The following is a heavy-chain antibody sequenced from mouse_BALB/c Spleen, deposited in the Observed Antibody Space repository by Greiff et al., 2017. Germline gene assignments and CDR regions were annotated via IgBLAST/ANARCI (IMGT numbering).Heavy chain of an antibody. CDR1: GFTFSSYA. D-gene: IGHD2-1*01. V-gene: IGHV5-6-5*01. CDR3: ARGGRNGNYPCAMDY. CDR2: ISSGGST. J-gene: IGHJ4*01. Sequence: EVMLVESGGGLVKPGGSLKLSCAASGFTFSSYAMSWVRQTPEKRLEWVASISSGGSTYYPDSVKGRFTSSRNNARNVLYLQKSSLRSEDTALYYCARGGRNGNYPCAMDYWGQGTSVTVAS.